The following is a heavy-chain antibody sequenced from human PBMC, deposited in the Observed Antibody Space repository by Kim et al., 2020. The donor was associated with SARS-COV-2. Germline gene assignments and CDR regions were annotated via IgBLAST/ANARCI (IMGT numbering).Heavy chain of an antibody. Sequence: GGSLRLSCAASGFTFSTYAMSWVRQAPGKGLEWVSGISASGGSTYYADSVKGRFTISRDNSKNTLYLQMNSLRADDTAVYYCAKGRATSDYRPDSWGQGTLVTVSS. CDR1: GFTFSTYA. D-gene: IGHD3-22*01. J-gene: IGHJ4*02. CDR2: ISASGGST. V-gene: IGHV3-23*01. CDR3: AKGRATSDYRPDS.